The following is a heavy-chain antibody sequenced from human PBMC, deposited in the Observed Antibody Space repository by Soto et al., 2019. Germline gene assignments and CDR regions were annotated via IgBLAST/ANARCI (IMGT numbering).Heavy chain of an antibody. CDR3: VKDLIAVAGTNWFDP. Sequence: GGSLRLSCAASGFTVSSNYMSWVRQAPGKGLEWVSAIYSGGSTYYADSVKGRFTISRDNSKNTLYLQMSSLRAEDTAVYYCVKDLIAVAGTNWFDPWGQGTLVTVSS. D-gene: IGHD6-19*01. J-gene: IGHJ5*02. V-gene: IGHV3-53*05. CDR1: GFTVSSNY. CDR2: IYSGGST.